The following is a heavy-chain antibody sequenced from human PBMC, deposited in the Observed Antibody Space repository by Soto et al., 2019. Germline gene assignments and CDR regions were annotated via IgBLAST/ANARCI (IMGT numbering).Heavy chain of an antibody. CDR1: GGSISRYY. V-gene: IGHV4-4*07. CDR2: IYISGST. D-gene: IGHD1-26*01. CDR3: AGGNWDYYYYGLDV. J-gene: IGHJ6*02. Sequence: QVQLQASGPGLVKPSETLSLSCSVSGGSISRYYWSWIRQAAGRGLEWIGRIYISGSTNYNPSLKSRVTLSVDTSKHQFSLHLNSVTAADTAVYYCAGGNWDYYYYGLDVWGQGITVTVSS.